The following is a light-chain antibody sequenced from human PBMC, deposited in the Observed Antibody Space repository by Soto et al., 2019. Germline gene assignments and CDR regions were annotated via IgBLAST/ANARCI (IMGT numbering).Light chain of an antibody. J-gene: IGLJ2*01. CDR2: EVS. V-gene: IGLV2-8*01. CDR3: SSYAGSNNLV. Sequence: QSVLTQPPSASGSPGQSVTISCTGTSRDVGGYNYVSWYQQHPGKAPKFMIYEVSKRPSGVPDRFSGSKSGNTASLTVSGLQAEDEADYYCSSYAGSNNLVFGGGTKLTVL. CDR1: SRDVGGYNY.